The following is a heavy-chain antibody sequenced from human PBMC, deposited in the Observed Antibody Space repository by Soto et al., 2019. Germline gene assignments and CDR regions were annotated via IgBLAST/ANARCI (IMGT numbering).Heavy chain of an antibody. V-gene: IGHV3-23*01. CDR2: ISGSGGST. Sequence: EVQLLESGGGLVQPGGSLRLSCAASGFTFSSYAMSWVRQAPGKGLEWVSAISGSGGSTYYADSVKGRFTISRDNSKNTXYXPMNSLRAEDTAVYYCASVRPYYDFWSGYYTSYFDYWGQGTLVTVSS. CDR1: GFTFSSYA. CDR3: ASVRPYYDFWSGYYTSYFDY. J-gene: IGHJ4*02. D-gene: IGHD3-3*01.